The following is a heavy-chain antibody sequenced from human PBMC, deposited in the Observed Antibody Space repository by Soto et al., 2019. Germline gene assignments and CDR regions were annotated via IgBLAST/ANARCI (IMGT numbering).Heavy chain of an antibody. V-gene: IGHV1-3*01. CDR2: INAGNGNT. CDR3: AREIWFGNYYYYYMDV. J-gene: IGHJ6*03. D-gene: IGHD3-10*01. Sequence: ASVKVSCKASGYTFTSYAMHWVRQAPGQRLEWMGWINAGNGNTKYSQKFQGRVTITRDTSASTAYMELSSLRSEDTAVYYCAREIWFGNYYYYYMDVWGKGTTVTVSS. CDR1: GYTFTSYA.